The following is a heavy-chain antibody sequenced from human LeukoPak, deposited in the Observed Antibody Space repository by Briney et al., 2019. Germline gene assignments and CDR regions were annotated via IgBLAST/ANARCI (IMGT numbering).Heavy chain of an antibody. V-gene: IGHV4-59*01. J-gene: IGHJ4*02. CDR3: ARDRGTMIRGDHGVDF. Sequence: PSETLSLTCTVSGGSISTYYWSWIRQPPGMGLEWIGYVYYSGSTNYNPSLKSRVTISVDTSKNQFSLKLSSVTAADTAVYYCARDRGTMIRGDHGVDFWGQGTLVTVSS. D-gene: IGHD3-10*01. CDR1: GGSISTYY. CDR2: VYYSGST.